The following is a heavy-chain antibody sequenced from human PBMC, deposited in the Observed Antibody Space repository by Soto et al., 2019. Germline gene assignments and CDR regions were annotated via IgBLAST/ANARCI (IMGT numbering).Heavy chain of an antibody. J-gene: IGHJ5*02. CDR3: ARGRGEFDA. CDR1: GASISSRDYY. D-gene: IGHD2-21*01. CDR2: IDYNGVT. V-gene: IGHV4-39*01. Sequence: SETLSLTCSVSGASISSRDYYWGWIRQTPGKGLEWIGNIDYNGVTYYNPSLKSRVTVSKDTSKNQLSLNLRSVSAADTAVYYCARGRGEFDAWGQGTPVTVSS.